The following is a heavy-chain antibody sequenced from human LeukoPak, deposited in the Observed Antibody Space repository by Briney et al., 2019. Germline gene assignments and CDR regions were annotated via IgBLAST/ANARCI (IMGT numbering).Heavy chain of an antibody. Sequence: GGSLRLSCAASGFTFSSYSMNWVRQAPGKGLEWVSSISSSSSYIYYADSVKGRFTISRDNAKNSLYLQMNSLRAEDTAIYYCVRDRGTYRPIDYWGQGTLVTVSS. V-gene: IGHV3-21*04. J-gene: IGHJ4*02. D-gene: IGHD1-26*01. CDR2: ISSSSSYI. CDR3: VRDRGTYRPIDY. CDR1: GFTFSSYS.